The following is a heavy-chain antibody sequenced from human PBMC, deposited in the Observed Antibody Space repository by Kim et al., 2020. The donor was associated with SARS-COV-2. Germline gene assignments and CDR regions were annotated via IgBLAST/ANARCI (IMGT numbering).Heavy chain of an antibody. CDR2: ISYDGSNK. Sequence: GGSLRLSCAASGFTFSSYGMHWVRQAPGKGLEWVAVISYDGSNKYYADSVKGRFTISRDNSKNTLYLQMNSLRAEDTAVYYCASLRVTYYYDSSGSAPDYWGQGTLVTVSS. J-gene: IGHJ4*02. CDR3: ASLRVTYYYDSSGSAPDY. D-gene: IGHD3-22*01. V-gene: IGHV3-33*05. CDR1: GFTFSSYG.